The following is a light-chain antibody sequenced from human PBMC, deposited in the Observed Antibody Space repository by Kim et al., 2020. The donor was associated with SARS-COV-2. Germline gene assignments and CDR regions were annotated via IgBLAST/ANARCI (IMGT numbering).Light chain of an antibody. J-gene: IGLJ2*01. CDR3: SAWDGILSGWV. V-gene: IGLV10-54*02. CDR1: VGILGSHG. CDR2: RNN. Sequence: PTAPLTVSGNVGILGSHGAAWLKQHQGHPAKLLSYRNNNRPSGVSARFSASRSGNPASLTIAGLQPEDAADYYCSAWDGILSGWVFGGGTKLTVL.